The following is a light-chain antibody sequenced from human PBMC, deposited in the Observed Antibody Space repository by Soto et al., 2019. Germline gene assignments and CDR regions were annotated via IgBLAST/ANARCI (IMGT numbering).Light chain of an antibody. CDR3: QQYGSSRFT. J-gene: IGKJ3*01. CDR2: DAS. Sequence: EIVLTQSPGTLSLSPRERATLSCRASQRVSSRNLAWYQQKPGQAPRLLIYDASSRATGIPDRFSGSGSGTDFTLTISRLEPEDFAVYYCQQYGSSRFTFGPGTKVDIK. V-gene: IGKV3-20*01. CDR1: QRVSSRN.